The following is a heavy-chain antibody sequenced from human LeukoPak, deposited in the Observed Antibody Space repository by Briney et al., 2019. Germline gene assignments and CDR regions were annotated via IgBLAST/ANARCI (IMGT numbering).Heavy chain of an antibody. V-gene: IGHV1-46*01. CDR2: INPSGGST. D-gene: IGHD3-22*01. J-gene: IGHJ4*02. CDR3: ARDQAGYYDSSGLFDY. Sequence: ASVKVSCKASGYTFTNYHITWVRQAPGQGLEWMGIINPSGGSTSYAQKFQGRVTMTRDTSTSTVYMELSSLRSEDTAVYYCARDQAGYYDSSGLFDYWGQGTLVTVSS. CDR1: GYTFTNYH.